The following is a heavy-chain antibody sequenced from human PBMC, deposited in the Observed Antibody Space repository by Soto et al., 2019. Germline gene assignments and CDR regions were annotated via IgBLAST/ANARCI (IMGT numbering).Heavy chain of an antibody. CDR3: ARDCGGDCYSPDTFPNTDKYYFDY. CDR1: GGTFSIYA. CDR2: IIPIFGTA. V-gene: IGHV1-69*13. Sequence: GASVKVSCKASGGTFSIYAISWVRQAPGQGLEWMGGIIPIFGTANYAQKFQGRVTITADESTSTAYMELSSLRSEDTAVYYCARDCGGDCYSPDTFPNTDKYYFDYWGQGTLVTVSS. D-gene: IGHD2-21*02. J-gene: IGHJ4*02.